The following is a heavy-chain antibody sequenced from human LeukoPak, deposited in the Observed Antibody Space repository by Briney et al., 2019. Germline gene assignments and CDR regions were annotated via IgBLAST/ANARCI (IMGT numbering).Heavy chain of an antibody. J-gene: IGHJ6*03. CDR2: IFHSGST. V-gene: IGHV4-38-2*02. D-gene: IGHD2-15*01. Sequence: SSETLSLTCTVSGYSISSGYYWGWIRQPPGKGLEWIGSIFHSGSTYYNPSLKSRVTISVDTSKNQFSLKLSSVTAADTAVYYCARGYCSGGSCYEGYYYYYYMDVWGKGTTVTVSS. CDR1: GYSISSGYY. CDR3: ARGYCSGGSCYEGYYYYYYMDV.